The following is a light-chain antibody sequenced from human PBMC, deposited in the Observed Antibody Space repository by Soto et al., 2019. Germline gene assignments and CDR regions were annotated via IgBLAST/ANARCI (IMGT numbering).Light chain of an antibody. Sequence: EIVLTQSPGTLSVSPGERATLSCRASQTISSDYLAWYQQKPGQAPSLLIYGTSSSATGIPDRFSGSGSGTDFTLTISRLEPEDSAIYYCQQYVGWTFGQGTKVEIK. V-gene: IGKV3-20*01. J-gene: IGKJ1*01. CDR1: QTISSDY. CDR3: QQYVGWT. CDR2: GTS.